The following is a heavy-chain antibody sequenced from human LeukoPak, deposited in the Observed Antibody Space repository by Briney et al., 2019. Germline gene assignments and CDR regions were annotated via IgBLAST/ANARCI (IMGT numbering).Heavy chain of an antibody. V-gene: IGHV4-38-2*02. D-gene: IGHD6-13*01. Sequence: PSETLSLTCTVSGYSISSGYYWGWIRQPPGKGLERIGSIYHSGSTYYNPSLKSRVTISVDTSKNQFSLKLSSVTAADTAVYYCARSSSWYSMGWFDPWGQGTLVTVSS. J-gene: IGHJ5*02. CDR3: ARSSSWYSMGWFDP. CDR1: GYSISSGYY. CDR2: IYHSGST.